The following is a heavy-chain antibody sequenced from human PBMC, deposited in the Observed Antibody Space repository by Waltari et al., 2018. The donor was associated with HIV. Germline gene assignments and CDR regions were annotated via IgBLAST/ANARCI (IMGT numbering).Heavy chain of an antibody. D-gene: IGHD3-10*01. V-gene: IGHV2-5*01. Sequence: QITLKESGPTLVKPTQTLTLICSFSGFSLKTTGVGVGWISQPPGKALEWLPLIYWNDDKRYRPCLKSRLTITKDTSKNQVVLTMTNMDPVDTATYRCAHSGSGTSMGPEPFDFWGQGTLVTVSS. CDR2: IYWNDDK. CDR3: AHSGSGTSMGPEPFDF. CDR1: GFSLKTTGVG. J-gene: IGHJ3*01.